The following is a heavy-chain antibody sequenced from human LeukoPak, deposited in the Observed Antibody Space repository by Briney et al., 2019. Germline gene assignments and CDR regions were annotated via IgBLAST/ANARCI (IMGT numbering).Heavy chain of an antibody. Sequence: PGGSLRLSCTASGFTFSGYEMTWVRQAPGKGLEWMSYISVNGGAMHYADSVRGRVTTSRDDAKNSLYLHMNSLRVEDTAIYYCARKTDRLGAVGRDRYFDLWGSGTLITVSS. J-gene: IGHJ2*01. V-gene: IGHV3-48*03. CDR3: ARKTDRLGAVGRDRYFDL. CDR1: GFTFSGYE. CDR2: ISVNGGAM. D-gene: IGHD6-13*01.